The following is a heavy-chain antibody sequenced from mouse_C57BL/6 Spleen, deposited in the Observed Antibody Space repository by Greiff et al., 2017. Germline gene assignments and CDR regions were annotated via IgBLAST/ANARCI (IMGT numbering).Heavy chain of an antibody. Sequence: VQLQQPGAELVRPGTSVKLSCKASGYTFTSYWMHWVKQRPGQGLEWIGVIDPSDSYTNYNQKFKGKATLTVDTSSSTAYMQLSSLTSEDSAVYYCARKNGWFDYWGQGTLVTVSA. J-gene: IGHJ3*01. CDR3: ARKNGWFDY. CDR1: GYTFTSYW. CDR2: IDPSDSYT. V-gene: IGHV1-59*01.